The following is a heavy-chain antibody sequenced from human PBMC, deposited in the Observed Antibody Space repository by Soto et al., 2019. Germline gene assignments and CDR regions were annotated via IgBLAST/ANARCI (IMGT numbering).Heavy chain of an antibody. J-gene: IGHJ4*02. Sequence: GGSLRLSCAAFGLSFSDDYMSWIRQAPGKGPEWISYISSSGTTIYYADSVKGRFTISRDNAQNSLYLQMNSLKTEDTAVYYCTTWTLYSYGSDYWGQGTLVTVSS. CDR1: GLSFSDDY. V-gene: IGHV3-11*01. D-gene: IGHD5-18*01. CDR3: TTWTLYSYGSDY. CDR2: ISSSGTTI.